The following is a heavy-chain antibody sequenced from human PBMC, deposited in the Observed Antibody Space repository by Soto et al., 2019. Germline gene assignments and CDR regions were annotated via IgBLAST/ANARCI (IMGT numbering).Heavy chain of an antibody. D-gene: IGHD3-3*01. Sequence: PGGSLRLSCAASGFTFSSYSMNWVRQAPGKGLEWVSSISSSSSYIYYADSVKGRFTISRDNAKNPLYLQMNSLRAEDTAVYYCARDSGITIFGVVTNDAFDIWGQGTMVTVSS. CDR1: GFTFSSYS. J-gene: IGHJ3*02. CDR3: ARDSGITIFGVVTNDAFDI. V-gene: IGHV3-21*01. CDR2: ISSSSSYI.